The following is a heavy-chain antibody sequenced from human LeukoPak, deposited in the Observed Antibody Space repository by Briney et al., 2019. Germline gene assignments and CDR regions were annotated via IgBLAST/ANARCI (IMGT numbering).Heavy chain of an antibody. Sequence: PSETPSLTCAVYGGSFNDYFWSWIRQPPGKGLEWIGEISHNARTNSNPSLKSRVTMSVDTSRNQFSLTLKSVTAADTAVYYCVRVRIQRFGEVFRVPTIFDSWGQGTLVTVSS. CDR2: ISHNART. CDR1: GGSFNDYF. J-gene: IGHJ5*01. V-gene: IGHV4-34*01. CDR3: VRVRIQRFGEVFRVPTIFDS. D-gene: IGHD3-10*01.